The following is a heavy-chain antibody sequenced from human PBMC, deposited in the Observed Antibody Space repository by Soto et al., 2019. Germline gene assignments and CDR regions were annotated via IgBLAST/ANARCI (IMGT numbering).Heavy chain of an antibody. V-gene: IGHV3-21*01. CDR3: ARGSGAPDY. CDR1: GSTFRTYG. J-gene: IGHJ4*02. Sequence: GGSLRLSCTASGSTFRTYGMNWVRQAPGEGLEWVSSISNSGDYIYYADSEQGRFTISRDNAKNSLYLQMNSLRAEDTAVYFCARGSGAPDYWGQGTLVTVSP. CDR2: ISNSGDYI.